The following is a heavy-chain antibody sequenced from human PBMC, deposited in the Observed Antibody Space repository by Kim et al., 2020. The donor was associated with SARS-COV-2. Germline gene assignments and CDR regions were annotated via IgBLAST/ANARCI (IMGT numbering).Heavy chain of an antibody. CDR2: ISSNGGTT. CDR3: AKGGDSSTWGRWFDP. J-gene: IGHJ5*02. V-gene: IGHV3-23*01. D-gene: IGHD6-13*01. Sequence: GGSLRLSCAASGFTFITYAMSWVRQAPGKGLEWVSGISSNGGTTYYADSVKGRFTITRDNSKNTLSLQLNSLRAEDTAVYYCAKGGDSSTWGRWFDPWGQGTLVTVSS. CDR1: GFTFITYA.